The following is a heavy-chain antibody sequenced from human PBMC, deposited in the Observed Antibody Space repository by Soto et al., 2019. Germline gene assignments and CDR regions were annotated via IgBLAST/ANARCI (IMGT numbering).Heavy chain of an antibody. CDR3: AREWERCGRKCWTYYGLDA. CDR1: GYTFTSYA. J-gene: IGHJ5*02. V-gene: IGHV1-3*01. Sequence: QVYLVQSGAEVKKPGASVKVSCKASGYTFTSYAMHWVRQDPGQGLEGMVRINFGNGNTEYSQKFQGRVTITRDTSARTAYMKLSSLRSEDTAVYYCAREWERCGRKCWTYYGLDAWGQGTLVTVSS. CDR2: INFGNGNT. D-gene: IGHD2-21*01.